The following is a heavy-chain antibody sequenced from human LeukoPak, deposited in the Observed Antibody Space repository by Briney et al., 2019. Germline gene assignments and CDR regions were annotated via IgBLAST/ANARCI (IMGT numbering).Heavy chain of an antibody. CDR1: GGSISTYY. V-gene: IGHV4-59*01. CDR2: IDYTEST. D-gene: IGHD3-3*01. Sequence: ASETLSLTCTVSGGSISTYYWSWIRQPPGKGLEWIAYIDYTESTNYNPSLKSRVAISVDTSKNQFSLKLSSVTAADTAVYYCARSGNYYYGMDVWGQGTTVTVSS. CDR3: ARSGNYYYGMDV. J-gene: IGHJ6*02.